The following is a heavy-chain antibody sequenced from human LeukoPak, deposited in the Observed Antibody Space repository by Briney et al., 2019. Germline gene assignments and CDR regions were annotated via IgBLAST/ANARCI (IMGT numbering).Heavy chain of an antibody. CDR1: GGSFSGYY. Sequence: SETLSLTCAVYGGSFSGYYWSWIRQPPGKGLEWIGEINHSGSTNYNPSLKSRVTISVDTSKNQFSLKLSSVTAADTAVYYCATHYCSSTSCYTREDAFDIWGQGTMVTVSS. V-gene: IGHV4-34*01. D-gene: IGHD2-2*02. J-gene: IGHJ3*02. CDR3: ATHYCSSTSCYTREDAFDI. CDR2: INHSGST.